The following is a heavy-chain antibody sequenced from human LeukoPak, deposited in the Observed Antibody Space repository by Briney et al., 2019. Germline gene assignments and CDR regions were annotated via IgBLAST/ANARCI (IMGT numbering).Heavy chain of an antibody. D-gene: IGHD3-16*01. CDR1: GGSFSGYY. Sequence: SETLSLTCAVYGGSFSGYYWSWIRQPPGKGLEWIGEINHSGSTNYNPSLKSRFTISVDTSKNQFSLTLSSVTAADKAVYYCARGLGWGYYYYYYMDVWGKGTTVTVSS. CDR2: INHSGST. V-gene: IGHV4-34*01. J-gene: IGHJ6*03. CDR3: ARGLGWGYYYYYYMDV.